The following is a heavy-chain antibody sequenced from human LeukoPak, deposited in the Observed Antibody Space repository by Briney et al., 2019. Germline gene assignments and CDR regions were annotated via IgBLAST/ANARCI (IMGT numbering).Heavy chain of an antibody. J-gene: IGHJ4*02. D-gene: IGHD3-3*02. V-gene: IGHV3-30*02. CDR3: ANGRGLGKSISLSY. CDR1: GFSFATSG. CDR2: IRFDGSRQ. Sequence: GGSLRLSCAASGFSFATSGMPWVRQGPGKGLEWVAFIRFDGSRQYYADSVRGRFIISRDQGKNTLYLQMHSLGIDDTAVYHCANGRGLGKSISLSYWGQGTLVTVSS.